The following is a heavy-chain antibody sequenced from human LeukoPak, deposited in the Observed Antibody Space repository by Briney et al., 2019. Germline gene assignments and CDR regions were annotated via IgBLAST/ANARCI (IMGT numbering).Heavy chain of an antibody. J-gene: IGHJ6*03. CDR3: ARGGHGMAPTSYMDV. CDR1: GGTFSSYA. Sequence: SVKVSCKASGGTFSSYAISWVRQAPGQGLEWMGGIIPIFGTANYAQKFQGRVAITTDESTSTAYMELSSLRSEDTAVYYCARGGHGMAPTSYMDVWGKGTTVTVSS. D-gene: IGHD5-24*01. CDR2: IIPIFGTA. V-gene: IGHV1-69*05.